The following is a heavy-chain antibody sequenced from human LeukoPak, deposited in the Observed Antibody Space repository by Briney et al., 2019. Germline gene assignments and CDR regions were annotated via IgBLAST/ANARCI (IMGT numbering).Heavy chain of an antibody. CDR1: GGSISSGNW. J-gene: IGHJ6*02. Sequence: SETLSLTCAVSGGSISSGNWWSWVRPPPGKGLEWIGEVHHSGTTTYNPSLKSRVTTSVDTSKNQFSLKLSSVTAADTAVYYCARIPPHSKKTMDVWGQGTTVTVSS. D-gene: IGHD2-2*02. V-gene: IGHV4-4*02. CDR3: ARIPPHSKKTMDV. CDR2: VHHSGTT.